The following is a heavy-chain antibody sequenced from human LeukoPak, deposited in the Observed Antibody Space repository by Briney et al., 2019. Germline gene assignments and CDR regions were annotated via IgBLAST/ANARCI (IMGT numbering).Heavy chain of an antibody. CDR3: ARVGELGYCSSTSCYMGYGY. V-gene: IGHV3-74*01. J-gene: IGHJ4*02. CDR1: GFTFSSYW. CDR2: INSDGGST. D-gene: IGHD2-2*02. Sequence: GGSLRLSCAASGFTFSSYWMHWVRQAPGKGLVWVSRINSDGGSTSYADSVKGRFTISRDNAKNTLYLQMNSLRAEDTAVYYCARVGELGYCSSTSCYMGYGYWGQGTLVTVSS.